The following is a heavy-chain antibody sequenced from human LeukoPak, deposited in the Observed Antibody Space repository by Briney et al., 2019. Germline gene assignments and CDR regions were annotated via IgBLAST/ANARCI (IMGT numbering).Heavy chain of an antibody. Sequence: GGSLRLSCAASGFTFDDYAMHWVRQAPGKGLEWVSGISWNSGTIDYAESVKGRFIISRDNAKNSLYLQMNSLRAEDTAFYYCATYSSSNAREFQYWGQGTLVTVSS. CDR1: GFTFDDYA. CDR3: ATYSSSNAREFQY. D-gene: IGHD2-2*01. CDR2: ISWNSGTI. J-gene: IGHJ1*01. V-gene: IGHV3-9*01.